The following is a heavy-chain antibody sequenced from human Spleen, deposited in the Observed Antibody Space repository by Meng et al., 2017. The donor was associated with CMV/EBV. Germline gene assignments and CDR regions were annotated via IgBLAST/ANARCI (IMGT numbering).Heavy chain of an antibody. V-gene: IGHV3-21*06. D-gene: IGHD2-15*01. CDR3: ARDISCTTSNCYSGDFYYYYHGMEV. CDR2: ISSSSGYI. J-gene: IGHJ6*02. Sequence: WVRQAQGKGLEWVSSISSSSGYIYYADSVKGRFTISRDNSRNSLYLQMNSLSAEDTAVYYCARDISCTTSNCYSGDFYYYYHGMEVWGQGTTVTVSS.